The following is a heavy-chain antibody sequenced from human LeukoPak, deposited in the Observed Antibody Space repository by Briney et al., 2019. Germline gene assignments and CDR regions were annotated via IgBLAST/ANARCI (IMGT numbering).Heavy chain of an antibody. J-gene: IGHJ3*02. D-gene: IGHD3-9*01. Sequence: VASLKVSCKASGYTFTGYYMHWVRQAPGQGLEWMGWINPNSGGTNYAQKFQGRVTMTRDMSTSTVYMELSSLRSEDTAVYYCARRGRGSYDILTGYYDAFDIWGQGTMVTVSS. CDR1: GYTFTGYY. CDR3: ARRGRGSYDILTGYYDAFDI. CDR2: INPNSGGT. V-gene: IGHV1-2*02.